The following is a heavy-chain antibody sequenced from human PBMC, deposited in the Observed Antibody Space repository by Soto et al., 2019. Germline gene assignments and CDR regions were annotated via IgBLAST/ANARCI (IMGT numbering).Heavy chain of an antibody. CDR1: GGTFSSYA. D-gene: IGHD2-15*01. J-gene: IGHJ6*02. CDR2: TIPIFGTA. V-gene: IGHV1-69*06. CDR3: AASSGGVYYYGMDV. Sequence: SVKVSCKASGGTFSSYAISWVRQAPGQGLEWMGGTIPIFGTANYAQKFQGRVTITADKSTSTAYMELSSLRSEDTAVYYCAASSGGVYYYGMDVWGQGTTVTVSS.